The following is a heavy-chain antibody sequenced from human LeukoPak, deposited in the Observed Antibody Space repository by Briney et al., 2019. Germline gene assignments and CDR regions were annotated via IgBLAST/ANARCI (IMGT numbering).Heavy chain of an antibody. CDR2: IDHSGST. Sequence: PSETLSLTCAVYGGSFSGYYWSWLRQPPGKGLEWIGEIDHSGSTNYNPSLTSRVTISVDTSKNQFSLKLSSVTAADTAVYYCARDVGATSSSYWYFDLWGRGTLVTVSS. CDR1: GGSFSGYY. D-gene: IGHD1-26*01. V-gene: IGHV4-34*01. CDR3: ARDVGATSSSYWYFDL. J-gene: IGHJ2*01.